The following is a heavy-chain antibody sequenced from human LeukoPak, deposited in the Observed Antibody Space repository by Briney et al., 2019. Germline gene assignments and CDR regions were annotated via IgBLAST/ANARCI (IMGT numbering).Heavy chain of an antibody. J-gene: IGHJ5*02. CDR3: AREGGCSSTSCYAGEGNWFDP. CDR2: IYYSGST. Sequence: SQTLSLTCTVSGGSISSGDYYWSWIRQPPGKGLEWIGYIYYSGSTYYNPSLKSRVTISVDTSKNQFSLKLSSVTAADTAVYYCAREGGCSSTSCYAGEGNWFDPWGQGTLVTVSS. V-gene: IGHV4-30-4*08. CDR1: GGSISSGDYY. D-gene: IGHD2-2*01.